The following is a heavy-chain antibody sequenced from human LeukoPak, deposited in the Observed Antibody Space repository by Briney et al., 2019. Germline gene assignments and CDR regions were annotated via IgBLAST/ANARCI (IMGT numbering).Heavy chain of an antibody. Sequence: GGSLRLSCAGSGFTFSTYGINWVHQAPGKGPEWLSYISSSSDIVHYADSVKGRFTISRDSAKNSVYLQMNSLRAEDTAVYFCARVQYGNSVILDYWGQGTLVTVSS. CDR2: ISSSSDIV. D-gene: IGHD4-23*01. V-gene: IGHV3-48*01. J-gene: IGHJ4*02. CDR1: GFTFSTYG. CDR3: ARVQYGNSVILDY.